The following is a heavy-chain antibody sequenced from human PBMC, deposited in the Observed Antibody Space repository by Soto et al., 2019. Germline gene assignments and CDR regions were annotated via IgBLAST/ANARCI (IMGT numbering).Heavy chain of an antibody. CDR1: GFIFNSYG. J-gene: IGHJ3*02. V-gene: IGHV3-30*18. CDR3: AKGQRATWGAFDI. Sequence: GGSLRLSCAASGFIFNSYGMHWVRQAPGKGLEWVALFSYDGSVKYYADSVKGRFTISGDNSNSTLYLQMNGLRPEDTALYFCAKGQRATWGAFDIWGQGTMVTVSS. D-gene: IGHD7-27*01. CDR2: FSYDGSVK.